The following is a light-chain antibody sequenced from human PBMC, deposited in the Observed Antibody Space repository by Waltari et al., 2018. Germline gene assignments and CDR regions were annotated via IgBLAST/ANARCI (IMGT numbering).Light chain of an antibody. J-gene: IGKJ1*01. CDR1: QSISTY. CDR3: QQSYSSPRT. V-gene: IGKV1-39*01. CDR2: AAS. Sequence: DIQMTQSPSSLSASVGDRVTITCLASQSISTYLNWYQQKPGKAPKLLICAASILQSGVPSRFSGSGSGTDFTLTISSLQPEDFATFYCQQSYSSPRTFGQGTKVEIK.